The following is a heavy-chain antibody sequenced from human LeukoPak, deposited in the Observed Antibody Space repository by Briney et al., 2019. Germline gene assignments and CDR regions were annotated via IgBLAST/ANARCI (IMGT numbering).Heavy chain of an antibody. J-gene: IGHJ6*03. CDR2: ISSSGFNI. CDR1: GFTFSSYE. D-gene: IGHD4/OR15-4a*01. V-gene: IGHV3-48*03. CDR3: AKHGRLTDHYYYYMNV. Sequence: GGSLRLSCAVSGFTFSSYEMNWVRQAPGKGLEWVSCISSSGFNIYYADSVKGRFTISRDNAKNSLYLQMNSLRAEDTAVYYCAKHGRLTDHYYYYMNVWGKGTTVTVSS.